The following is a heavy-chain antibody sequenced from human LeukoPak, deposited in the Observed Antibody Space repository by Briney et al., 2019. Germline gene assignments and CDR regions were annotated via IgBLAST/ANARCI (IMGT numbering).Heavy chain of an antibody. CDR2: INPNSGGT. J-gene: IGHJ4*02. CDR3: ARYSSSSWYTIDY. D-gene: IGHD6-13*01. CDR1: GYTFTGYY. Sequence: GASVKVSCKASGYTFTGYYMHWVRQAPGQGLEWMGWINPNSGGTNYAQKFQGRVTMTRDTSISTAYMELSRLRSDDTAVYYCARYSSSSWYTIDYWGQGTLVTVSS. V-gene: IGHV1-2*02.